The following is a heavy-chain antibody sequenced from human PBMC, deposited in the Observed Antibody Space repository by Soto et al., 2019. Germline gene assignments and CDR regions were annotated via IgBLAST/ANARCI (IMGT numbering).Heavy chain of an antibody. CDR1: GFTFSSYA. J-gene: IGHJ6*02. V-gene: IGHV3-23*01. D-gene: IGHD6-13*01. CDR3: AKFGTEEQPEGYYYYGMDV. CDR2: ISGSGGST. Sequence: GGSLRLSCAASGFTFSSYAMSWVRQAPGKGLEWVSAISGSGGSTYYADSVKGRFTISRDNSKNTLYLQMNSLRAEDTAVYYCAKFGTEEQPEGYYYYGMDVWGQGTTVTVSS.